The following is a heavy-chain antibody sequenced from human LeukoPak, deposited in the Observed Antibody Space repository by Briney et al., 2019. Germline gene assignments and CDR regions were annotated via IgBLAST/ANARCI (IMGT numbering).Heavy chain of an antibody. J-gene: IGHJ4*02. Sequence: PGGSLRLSCAASGFTFSSYWMHWVRQAPGKGLEWVAGTSNDGTNNFYADSVKGRFTISRDNSRNTIYLQMNGLRAEDSAIYYCARDWCSSTSCYLGLDNWGQGTLVTVSS. CDR2: TSNDGTNN. CDR3: ARDWCSSTSCYLGLDN. CDR1: GFTFSSYW. V-gene: IGHV3-30*03. D-gene: IGHD2-2*01.